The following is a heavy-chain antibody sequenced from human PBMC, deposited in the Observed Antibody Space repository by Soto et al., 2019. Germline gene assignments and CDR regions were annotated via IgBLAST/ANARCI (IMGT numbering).Heavy chain of an antibody. Sequence: ASVKVSCKASGGTFSSYAISWVRQAPGQGLEWMGGIIPIFGTANYAQKFQGRVTITADESTSTAYMELSSLRSEDTAVYYCARGIVGATIDYYYGMDVWGQGTTVTVSS. CDR3: ARGIVGATIDYYYGMDV. CDR1: GGTFSSYA. CDR2: IIPIFGTA. V-gene: IGHV1-69*13. J-gene: IGHJ6*02. D-gene: IGHD1-26*01.